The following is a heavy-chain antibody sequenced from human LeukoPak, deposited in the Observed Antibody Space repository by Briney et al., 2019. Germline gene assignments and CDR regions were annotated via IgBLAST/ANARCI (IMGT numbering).Heavy chain of an antibody. CDR3: ARDRSGELEYGMDV. CDR2: INPNSGGT. Sequence: ASVKVSCKASGYTFTGYYMHWVRQAPGQGLEWMGWINPNSGGTNYAQKFQGWVTMTRDTSISTAYMELSRLRSDDTAVYYCARDRSGELEYGMDVWGQGTTFTVSS. D-gene: IGHD1-26*01. CDR1: GYTFTGYY. V-gene: IGHV1-2*04. J-gene: IGHJ6*02.